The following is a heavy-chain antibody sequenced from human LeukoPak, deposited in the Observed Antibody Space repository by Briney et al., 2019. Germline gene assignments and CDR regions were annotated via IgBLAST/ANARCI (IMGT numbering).Heavy chain of an antibody. V-gene: IGHV3-9*01. Sequence: GGSLRLSCAASGFTFDDYAMHWVRQAPGKGLEWVSGITWNSDNIEYADSVKGRFTISRDNAKNSLYLQMNSLRAEDTAVYYCARNVGAWYFDYWGQGTLVTVSS. D-gene: IGHD3-16*01. CDR3: ARNVGAWYFDY. CDR2: ITWNSDNI. CDR1: GFTFDDYA. J-gene: IGHJ4*02.